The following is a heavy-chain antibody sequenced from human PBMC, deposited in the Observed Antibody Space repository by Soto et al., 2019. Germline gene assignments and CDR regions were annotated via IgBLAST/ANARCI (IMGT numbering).Heavy chain of an antibody. J-gene: IGHJ4*02. CDR1: GYSLSDLS. D-gene: IGHD6-13*01. CDR2: FDPEDGET. V-gene: IGHV1-24*01. CDR3: ATQSNSWYRAG. Sequence: QVQLVQSGAEVKKPGASVKVSCKVSGYSLSDLSMHWVRQAPGKGLEWMGGFDPEDGETIYAQKFQGRVTMTEDTSTDTAYMELSSLRFEDTAVNYCATQSNSWYRAGWGQGTLVTVSS.